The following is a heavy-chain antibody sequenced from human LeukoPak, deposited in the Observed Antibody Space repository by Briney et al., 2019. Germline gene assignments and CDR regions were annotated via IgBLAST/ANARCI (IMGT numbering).Heavy chain of an antibody. CDR2: INPNAGGT. J-gene: IGHJ4*02. CDR3: ERAHTSGWF. V-gene: IGHV1-2*02. D-gene: IGHD6-19*01. CDR1: GYTFTDYF. Sequence: GASVKVSCKASGYTFTDYFLHWVRQAPGQGLEWMGWINPNAGGTNYAQKFQGRVTMTWDTSVTTVYMELSSLRSDDTAVYYCERAHTSGWFWGPGTLVTVSS.